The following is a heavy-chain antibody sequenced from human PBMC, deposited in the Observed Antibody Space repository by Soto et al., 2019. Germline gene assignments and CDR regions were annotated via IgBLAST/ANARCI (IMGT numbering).Heavy chain of an antibody. CDR3: VKGAWLDY. Sequence: EVQLLESGGGLVQPGGSLRLSCAASGFTFSTFDMTWVRQAPGKGLEWVSLIRGVAGSTHYADSVKGRFTISKDNPKNMLYLEMNSLRADDTAVYFCVKGAWLDYWGQGNMVTVSS. CDR2: IRGVAGST. V-gene: IGHV3-23*01. J-gene: IGHJ4*02. CDR1: GFTFSTFD.